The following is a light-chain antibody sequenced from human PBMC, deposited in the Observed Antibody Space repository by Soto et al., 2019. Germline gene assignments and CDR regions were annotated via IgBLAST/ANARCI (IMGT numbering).Light chain of an antibody. CDR3: QQYDSSPRT. V-gene: IGKV3-20*01. Sequence: EIVLTQSPLTLSLSPGERATLSCRASQSLRSTSLAWYQQKPGQAPRLLISGASTRAADIPDRFSGSGSGTDFTLTIGRLEPEDLAVYYCQQYDSSPRTFGQGTRLEIK. CDR1: QSLRSTS. J-gene: IGKJ5*01. CDR2: GAS.